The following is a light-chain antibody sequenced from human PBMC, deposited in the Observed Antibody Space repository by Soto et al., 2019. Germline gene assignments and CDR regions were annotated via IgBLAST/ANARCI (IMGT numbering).Light chain of an antibody. J-gene: IGLJ1*01. CDR3: SSFTSSSTLVV. Sequence: QSALTQPASVSGSPGQSITISCTGTSSDIGDYNYVSWYQQHPGKAPKLMIYEVNNRPSGVSNRFSGSKSGNTASLTISGLQAEDEADCSSFTSSSTLVVFGTGTKVTVL. CDR1: SSDIGDYNY. V-gene: IGLV2-14*01. CDR2: EVN.